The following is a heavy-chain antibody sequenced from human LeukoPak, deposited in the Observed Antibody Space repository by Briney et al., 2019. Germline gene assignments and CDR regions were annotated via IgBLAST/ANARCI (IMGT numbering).Heavy chain of an antibody. CDR3: ARGPRYSYFDY. Sequence: SETLSLTCTVSGGSISSYYWSWIRQPPGKGLEWIGYIYYSGSTNYNPSLKSRVTISVDTSKNQFSLKLSSVTAADTAVYYCARGPRYSYFDYWGQGTLVTVSS. CDR2: IYYSGST. J-gene: IGHJ4*02. V-gene: IGHV4-59*01. D-gene: IGHD1-14*01. CDR1: GGSISSYY.